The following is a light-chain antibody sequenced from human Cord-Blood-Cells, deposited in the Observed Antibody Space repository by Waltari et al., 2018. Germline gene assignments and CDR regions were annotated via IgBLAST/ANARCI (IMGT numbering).Light chain of an antibody. CDR3: QQHNSYPWT. CDR2: AAS. V-gene: IGKV1-17*01. CDR1: QGIRNA. Sequence: DIQMTQSPSSLPASVEDRVTITCRGSQGIRNALVWYQQKPGKTPKRLLYAASSLQTGVPSRFSGSGSGTEFTLTISSLQPEDFATYYCQQHNSYPWTFGQGTKVEIK. J-gene: IGKJ1*01.